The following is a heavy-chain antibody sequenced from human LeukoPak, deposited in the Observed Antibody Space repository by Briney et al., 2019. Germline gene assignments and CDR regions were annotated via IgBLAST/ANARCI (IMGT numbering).Heavy chain of an antibody. Sequence: GGPLRLSCAASGFAFSDYSMNWVRQAPGKGLEWVAVISYDGSNKYYVDSVKGRFTISRDNSKSTLYLQMNSLRAEDTAVYYCAKGGGYSNGLFDSWGQGTLVTVSS. D-gene: IGHD6-19*01. CDR1: GFAFSDYS. J-gene: IGHJ4*02. V-gene: IGHV3-30*18. CDR3: AKGGGYSNGLFDS. CDR2: ISYDGSNK.